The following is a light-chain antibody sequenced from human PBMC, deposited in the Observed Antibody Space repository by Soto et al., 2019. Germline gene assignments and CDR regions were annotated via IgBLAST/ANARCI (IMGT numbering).Light chain of an antibody. Sequence: QSVLTQPASVSGSPGQSITISCTGTSSDIDTYNYVSWYQQHPGKAPKLIIYEVTNRPSGVSNRLSGSKSGDTASLTISGLRAEDEADYYCSSYTSSTDYVFGTGTKLTVL. CDR2: EVT. CDR3: SSYTSSTDYV. CDR1: SSDIDTYNY. V-gene: IGLV2-14*01. J-gene: IGLJ1*01.